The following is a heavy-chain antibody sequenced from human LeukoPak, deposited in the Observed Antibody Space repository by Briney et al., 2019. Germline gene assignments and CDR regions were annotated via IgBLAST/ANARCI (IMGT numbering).Heavy chain of an antibody. J-gene: IGHJ4*02. CDR3: ARSGVGYCSSTSCYRLDY. Sequence: ASVKVSCKASGYTFTGYYMHWVRQPPGQGLEWMGWINPNSGGTNYAQKFQGRVTMTRDTSISTAYMELSRLRSDDTAVYYCARSGVGYCSSTSCYRLDYWGQGTLVTVSS. D-gene: IGHD2-2*01. CDR2: INPNSGGT. CDR1: GYTFTGYY. V-gene: IGHV1-2*02.